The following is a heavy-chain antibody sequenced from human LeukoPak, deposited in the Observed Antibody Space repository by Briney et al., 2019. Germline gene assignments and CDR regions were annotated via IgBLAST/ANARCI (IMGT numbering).Heavy chain of an antibody. J-gene: IGHJ4*02. D-gene: IGHD6-19*01. CDR3: ARDIAVSIAVAGTGIDY. V-gene: IGHV3-30*04. CDR1: GFTFSSNA. Sequence: PGGSLRLSCAASGFTFSSNAMSWVRQAPGKGLEWVAVISYDGSNKYYADSVKGRFTISRDNSKNTLYLQMNSLRAEDTAVYYCARDIAVSIAVAGTGIDYWGQGTLATVSS. CDR2: ISYDGSNK.